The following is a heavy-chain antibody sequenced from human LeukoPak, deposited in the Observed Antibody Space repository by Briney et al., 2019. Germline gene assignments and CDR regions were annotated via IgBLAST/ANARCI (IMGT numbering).Heavy chain of an antibody. Sequence: GGSLRLSCAASGFTFSSYSMNWVHQAPGKGLEWVSSIIITSSYIYYTNSVKGRFTISRDNAKNSLYLQMNSLRAEDTAVYYCARPPGKPPTQRWPYYMDVWGKGTTVTVSS. CDR1: GFTFSSYS. CDR3: ARPPGKPPTQRWPYYMDV. D-gene: IGHD3-10*01. J-gene: IGHJ6*03. V-gene: IGHV3-21*01. CDR2: IIITSSYI.